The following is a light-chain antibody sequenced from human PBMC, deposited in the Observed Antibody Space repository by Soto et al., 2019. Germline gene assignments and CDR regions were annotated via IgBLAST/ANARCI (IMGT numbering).Light chain of an antibody. CDR3: QQRVTGPRYP. CDR2: DAS. Sequence: EIVLTQSPATLSLSPGDRATLSCRASQSVRMFLARYQQKPGQAPRLLIYDASNRAPGIPARFSSSGSGTDFTLTIGRLVPEAFAVYYCQQRVTGPRYPFCQGTKREIK. J-gene: IGKJ2*01. CDR1: QSVRMF. V-gene: IGKV3-11*01.